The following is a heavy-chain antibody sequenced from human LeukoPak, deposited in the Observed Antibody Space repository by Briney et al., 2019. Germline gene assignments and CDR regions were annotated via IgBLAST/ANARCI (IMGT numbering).Heavy chain of an antibody. CDR2: LNWNGGSK. V-gene: IGHV3-20*01. D-gene: IGHD5-24*01. Sequence: PGGSLRLSRAASGFTFDDYGMSWVRQAPGKGLEGVSGLNWNGGSKGYADSVKGRFTVSRDNRENSVYLQMNSLRAEETALYHCVRGGGDVYHGSLLDWGQGTRVTVSS. CDR3: VRGGGDVYHGSLLD. CDR1: GFTFDDYG. J-gene: IGHJ4*02.